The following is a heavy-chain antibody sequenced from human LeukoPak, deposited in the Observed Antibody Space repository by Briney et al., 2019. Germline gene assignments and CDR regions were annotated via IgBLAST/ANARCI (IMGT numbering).Heavy chain of an antibody. D-gene: IGHD6-19*01. Sequence: GGSLRLSCAASGFTFSSYSMNWVRQVPGTGLEWVANIKQDGSDRNYVTSVRGRFTISRDNAESSLYLQMNSLRAEDTAVYYCVRNLAVAGTCFDSWGQGTQVTVSS. CDR3: VRNLAVAGTCFDS. CDR2: IKQDGSDR. V-gene: IGHV3-7*03. CDR1: GFTFSSYS. J-gene: IGHJ4*02.